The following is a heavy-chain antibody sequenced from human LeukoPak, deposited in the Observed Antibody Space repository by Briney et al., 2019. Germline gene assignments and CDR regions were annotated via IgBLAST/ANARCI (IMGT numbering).Heavy chain of an antibody. J-gene: IGHJ5*02. D-gene: IGHD6-19*01. Sequence: ASVKVSCKESGGTFSREVISWVRQAPGQGLEWMGRIIPVLGVANYAQKFEGRVTITTDESTSTAYMELSSLRSEDTAVYYCARVGIAVAGTGVWFDPWGQGTLVTVSS. CDR2: IIPVLGVA. CDR3: ARVGIAVAGTGVWFDP. CDR1: GGTFSREV. V-gene: IGHV1-69*04.